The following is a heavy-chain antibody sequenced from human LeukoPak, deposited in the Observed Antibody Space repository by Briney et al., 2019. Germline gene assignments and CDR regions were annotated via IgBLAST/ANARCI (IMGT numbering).Heavy chain of an antibody. CDR2: ISYDGSNQ. D-gene: IGHD3-10*01. CDR1: GFTFSAFG. Sequence: GGSLRLSCAASGFTFSAFGIHWVRQAPGKGLEWVAVISYDGSNQYYADSVKGRVTISRDNSKNTVYLQMNRLRAEDTALYYCAKDRWYGSGSYYILDYWGQGTLLTVSS. V-gene: IGHV3-30*18. CDR3: AKDRWYGSGSYYILDY. J-gene: IGHJ4*02.